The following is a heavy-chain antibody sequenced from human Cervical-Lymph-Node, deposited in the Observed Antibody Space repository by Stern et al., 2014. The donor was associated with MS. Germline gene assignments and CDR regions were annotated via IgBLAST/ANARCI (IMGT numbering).Heavy chain of an antibody. CDR3: ARQRYFDY. V-gene: IGHV5-51*01. CDR1: GYTFTSYW. Sequence: VQLVESGPEVKRPGESLKISCQASGYTFTSYWIGWVRQMPGKGLEWIAIIFPGGSDMRYSPSFQGQVTISADKSSSTAYLQWNNLKASDTAIYYCARQRYFDYWGQGTLVTVSS. J-gene: IGHJ4*02. CDR2: IFPGGSDM.